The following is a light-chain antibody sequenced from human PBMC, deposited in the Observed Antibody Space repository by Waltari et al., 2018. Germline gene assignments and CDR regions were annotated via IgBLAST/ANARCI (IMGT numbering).Light chain of an antibody. CDR1: ALPTKY. V-gene: IGLV3-10*01. CDR2: EDR. J-gene: IGLJ2*01. CDR3: YSTDSSGDFRI. Sequence: SYELTQPPSVSVSPGQTARITCSGNALPTKYAYWYQQKSGQAPVLVIYEDRKRPSGIPERFSGSSSGPMATLTISGAQVEDEADYYCYSTDSSGDFRIFGGGTKLTVL.